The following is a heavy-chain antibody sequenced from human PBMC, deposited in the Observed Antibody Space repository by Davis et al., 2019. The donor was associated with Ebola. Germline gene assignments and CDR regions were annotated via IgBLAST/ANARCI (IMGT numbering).Heavy chain of an antibody. CDR1: GGSFTRNY. D-gene: IGHD4-17*01. CDR2: IYYSGST. V-gene: IGHV4-59*01. Sequence: SDTLSLTFNVSGGSFTRNYWSCIRQHPGKRLAWIGYIYYSGSTNYNPSLKSRVTISVDTSKNQFSLKLSSLTAADTAVYYCAREPNGDYDAFDIWGKGTMVTVSS. J-gene: IGHJ3*02. CDR3: AREPNGDYDAFDI.